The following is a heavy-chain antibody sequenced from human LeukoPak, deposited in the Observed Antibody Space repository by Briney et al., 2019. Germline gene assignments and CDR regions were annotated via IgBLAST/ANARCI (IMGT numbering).Heavy chain of an antibody. CDR3: AKAYCSSTSCYGDYFDH. CDR2: ISGSGGST. J-gene: IGHJ4*02. Sequence: GGSLRLSCAASGFTFSSYAMSWVRQAPGKGLEWVSAISGSGGSTYYADSVKGRFTISRDNSKNTLYLQMNSLRAEDTAVYYCAKAYCSSTSCYGDYFDHWGQGTLVTVSS. CDR1: GFTFSSYA. D-gene: IGHD2-2*01. V-gene: IGHV3-23*01.